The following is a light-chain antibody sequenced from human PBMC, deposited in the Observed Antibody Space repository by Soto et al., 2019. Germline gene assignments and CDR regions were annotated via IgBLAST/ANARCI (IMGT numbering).Light chain of an antibody. Sequence: DIQMTQSPSTLSASVGDRVTITCRASQSVDSWLAWYQQKPGKAPKLLIYDASSLESGVPSRYSGSRSGTQFTLTISSLQSDDSASYDCQQDDTYWETFGQGTKVEIK. V-gene: IGKV1-5*01. J-gene: IGKJ1*01. CDR1: QSVDSW. CDR3: QQDDTYWET. CDR2: DAS.